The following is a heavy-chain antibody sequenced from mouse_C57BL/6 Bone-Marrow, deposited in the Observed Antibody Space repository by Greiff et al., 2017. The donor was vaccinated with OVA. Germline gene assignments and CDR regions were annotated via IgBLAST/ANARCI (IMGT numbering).Heavy chain of an antibody. D-gene: IGHD1-1*01. CDR3: ASYYYGSSLYAMDY. CDR2: INPSSGYT. CDR1: GYTFTSYW. J-gene: IGHJ4*01. Sequence: QVQLQQSGAELAKPGASVKLSCKASGYTFTSYWMHWVKQRPGQGLEWIGYINPSSGYTKYNQKFKDKATLTADKSSSTAYMQLSSLTYEDSAVYYCASYYYGSSLYAMDYWGQGTSVTISS. V-gene: IGHV1-7*01.